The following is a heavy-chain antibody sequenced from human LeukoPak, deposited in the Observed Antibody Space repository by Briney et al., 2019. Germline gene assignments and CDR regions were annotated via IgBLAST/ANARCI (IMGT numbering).Heavy chain of an antibody. D-gene: IGHD5-18*01. J-gene: IGHJ4*02. Sequence: SETLSLTCSVSGGSITNNNYYCGWIRQPPGKGLEWIGTIHYSGNTYYNPSLKSRVTISVDTSKNQFSLKLSSVTAADTAVYYCARQVPGYSYGPYYFDYWGQGTLVTVSS. CDR1: GGSITNNNYY. V-gene: IGHV4-39*01. CDR2: IHYSGNT. CDR3: ARQVPGYSYGPYYFDY.